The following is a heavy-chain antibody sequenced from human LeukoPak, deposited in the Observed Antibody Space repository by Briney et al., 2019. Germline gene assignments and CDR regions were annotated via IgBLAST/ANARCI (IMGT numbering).Heavy chain of an antibody. J-gene: IGHJ4*02. D-gene: IGHD3-10*01. CDR1: GYTLTELS. V-gene: IGHV1-24*01. CDR3: ATDLTYGGFSDY. Sequence: VASVKVSCTVSGYTLTELSMHWVRQAPGKGLEWMGGFDLEDGETIYAQKFQGRVTMTEDTSTDTAYMELSSLRSEDTAVYYCATDLTYGGFSDYWGQGTLVTVSS. CDR2: FDLEDGET.